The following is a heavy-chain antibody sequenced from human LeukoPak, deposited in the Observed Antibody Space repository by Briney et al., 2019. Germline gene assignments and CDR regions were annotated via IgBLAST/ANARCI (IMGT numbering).Heavy chain of an antibody. V-gene: IGHV4-61*02. CDR3: ARAGWLRLKNYFDY. Sequence: KPSETLSLTCAVSGYSISSGSYYWSWIRQPAGKGLEWIGRIYTSGSTNYNPSLKSRVTISVDTSKNQFSLKLSSVTAADTAVYYCARAGWLRLKNYFDYWGQGTLVTVSS. D-gene: IGHD5-12*01. CDR2: IYTSGST. J-gene: IGHJ4*02. CDR1: GYSISSGSYY.